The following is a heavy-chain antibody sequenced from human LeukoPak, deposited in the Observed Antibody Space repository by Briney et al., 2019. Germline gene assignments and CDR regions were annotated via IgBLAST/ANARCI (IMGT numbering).Heavy chain of an antibody. V-gene: IGHV1-18*01. J-gene: IGHJ3*02. D-gene: IGHD2-15*01. Sequence: GASVKVSCKASGYTFTSYGISWVRQAPGQGLEWMGWMSANNGNTNYAQKLQGRVTMTRDTSTSTAYMELRSLRSEDTAVYYCARGNNVVVVAATPTNAFNIGGQATMVSV. CDR1: GYTFTSYG. CDR2: MSANNGNT. CDR3: ARGNNVVVVAATPTNAFNI.